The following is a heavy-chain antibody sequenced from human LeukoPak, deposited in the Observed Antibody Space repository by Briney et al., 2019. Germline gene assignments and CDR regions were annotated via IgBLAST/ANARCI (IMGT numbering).Heavy chain of an antibody. CDR2: INSDGSGT. CDR3: AIGWVHLDS. J-gene: IGHJ4*02. V-gene: IGHV3-74*01. CDR1: GFTFSSYW. D-gene: IGHD1-1*01. Sequence: GGSLRLSCAASGFTFSSYWMHWVRQAPGKGLVWVSRINSDGSGTTYADSVKGRFTVSRDNAKNTLYLQMNSLRAEDTAVYYCAIGWVHLDSWGQGTLVTVSS.